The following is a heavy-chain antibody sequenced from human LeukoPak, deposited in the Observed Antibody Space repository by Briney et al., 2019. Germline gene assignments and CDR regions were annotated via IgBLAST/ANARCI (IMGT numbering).Heavy chain of an antibody. CDR1: GDTFNGYG. CDR2: ISAYNGDT. Sequence: ASVKVSCKASGDTFNGYGISWVRQAPGQGLEWMGWISAYNGDTNYAQKVQGRVTMTTDTSTSTVYMELRSLRSDDTAVYYCARVSDFRGYGYGYASGYYYYYMDVWGKGTTVTISS. D-gene: IGHD5-18*01. CDR3: ARVSDFRGYGYGYASGYYYYYMDV. J-gene: IGHJ6*03. V-gene: IGHV1-18*01.